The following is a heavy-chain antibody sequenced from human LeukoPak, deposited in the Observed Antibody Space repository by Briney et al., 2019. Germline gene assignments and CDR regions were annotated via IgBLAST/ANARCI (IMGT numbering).Heavy chain of an antibody. V-gene: IGHV4-4*07. Sequence: PSGTLSLTCTVSGGSISNYYWSWIRQPAGKGLEWIGRIYTSGSTNYNPSLKSRVTMSVDTSKNQFSLKLSSVTAADTAVYYCARDRRAVAGTYYFDYWGQGTLVTVSS. D-gene: IGHD6-19*01. CDR1: GGSISNYY. CDR2: IYTSGST. J-gene: IGHJ4*02. CDR3: ARDRRAVAGTYYFDY.